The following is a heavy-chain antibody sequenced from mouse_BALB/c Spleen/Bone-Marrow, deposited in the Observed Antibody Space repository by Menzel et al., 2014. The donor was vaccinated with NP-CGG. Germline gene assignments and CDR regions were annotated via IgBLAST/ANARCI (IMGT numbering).Heavy chain of an antibody. J-gene: IGHJ1*01. Sequence: EVQVVESGGGLVRPGGSRKLSCAAPGFTFSSFGMHWVRQAPEKGLEWVAYISSGSTAICYADTVRGRFTISRDNPKNTLFLQMTSLRSEDTAMYYCARGGNWDDFDVWGAGTTVTVSS. CDR2: ISSGSTAI. CDR3: ARGGNWDDFDV. CDR1: GFTFSSFG. V-gene: IGHV5-17*02. D-gene: IGHD4-1*01.